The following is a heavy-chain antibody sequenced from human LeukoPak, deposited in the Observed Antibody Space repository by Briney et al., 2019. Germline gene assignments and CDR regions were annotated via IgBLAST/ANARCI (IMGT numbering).Heavy chain of an antibody. CDR1: GFTFSDYY. J-gene: IGHJ3*02. CDR2: ISSSGSTI. Sequence: GGSLRLSCAASGFTFSDYYMSWIRQAPGKGLEWVSYISSSGSTIYYADSVKGRFTISRDNAKNSLYLQMNSLRAEDTAVYYCARDTDGNWNDDAFDIWGQGTMVTVSS. D-gene: IGHD1-1*01. V-gene: IGHV3-11*01. CDR3: ARDTDGNWNDDAFDI.